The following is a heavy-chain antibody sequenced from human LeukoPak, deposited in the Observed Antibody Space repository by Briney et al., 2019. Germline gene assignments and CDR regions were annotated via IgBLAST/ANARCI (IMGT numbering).Heavy chain of an antibody. D-gene: IGHD1-26*01. Sequence: ASVKVSCKASGYTFTSYAMHWVRQAPGQRPEWMGWINAGNGNTKYSQKFQGRVTITRDTSASTAYMELSSLRSEDTAVYYCAGGEIVGATQRAFDIWGQGTMVTVSS. V-gene: IGHV1-3*01. J-gene: IGHJ3*02. CDR1: GYTFTSYA. CDR2: INAGNGNT. CDR3: AGGEIVGATQRAFDI.